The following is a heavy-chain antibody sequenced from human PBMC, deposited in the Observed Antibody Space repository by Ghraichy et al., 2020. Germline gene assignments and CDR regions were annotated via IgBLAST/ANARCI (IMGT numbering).Heavy chain of an antibody. CDR3: AREAACYYYGMEV. CDR2: VNRDGSWK. J-gene: IGHJ6*02. D-gene: IGHD3-10*01. CDR1: GFTFSSYW. Sequence: GGSLRLSCAATGFTFSSYWMHWVRQAPGKGLVWVSRVNRDGSWKSYADSVKGRFTISRDTGTNTLFLEMNSLRVEDTAVYYCAREAACYYYGMEVWGRGTTVTVSS. V-gene: IGHV3-74*01.